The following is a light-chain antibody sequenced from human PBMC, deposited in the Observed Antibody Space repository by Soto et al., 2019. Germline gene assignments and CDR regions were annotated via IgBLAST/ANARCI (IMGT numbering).Light chain of an antibody. J-gene: IGLJ2*01. CDR2: GNS. CDR3: QSYDSSLSVV. Sequence: QSVLTQPPSVSGAPGQRVTISCTGSSSNIGAGYDVHWYQQLPRTAPKLLIYGNSNRPSGVPDRFSGSKSGTSASLAITGLQAEDEADYYCQSYDSSLSVVFGGGTQPTVL. CDR1: SSNIGAGYD. V-gene: IGLV1-40*01.